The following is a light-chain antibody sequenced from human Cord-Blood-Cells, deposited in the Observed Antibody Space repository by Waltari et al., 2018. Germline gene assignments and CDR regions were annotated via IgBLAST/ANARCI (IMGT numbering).Light chain of an antibody. CDR3: QQRSNWLYS. CDR2: DSS. Sequence: EIVLTQSPATLSLSPGERATLSCRASQSVSSYLAWYQQKPGQAPRLHIDDSSNRATGLPSRFRGRGSGTDFTLTISSLEPEDCAVYYCQQRSNWLYSFGQGTKLEIK. J-gene: IGKJ2*03. V-gene: IGKV3-11*01. CDR1: QSVSSY.